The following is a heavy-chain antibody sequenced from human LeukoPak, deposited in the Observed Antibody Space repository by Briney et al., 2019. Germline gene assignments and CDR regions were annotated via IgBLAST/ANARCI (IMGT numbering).Heavy chain of an antibody. CDR3: ATHSLYSGSYYYFDY. J-gene: IGHJ4*02. CDR1: GYTLTELS. D-gene: IGHD1-26*01. Sequence: ASVKVSCKFSGYTLTELSMHWVRQAPGKGLEWMGGFDPEDGETIYAQKFQGRVTMTEDTSTDTAYMELSSLRSEDTAVYYCATHSLYSGSYYYFDYWGQGTLVTVSS. V-gene: IGHV1-24*01. CDR2: FDPEDGET.